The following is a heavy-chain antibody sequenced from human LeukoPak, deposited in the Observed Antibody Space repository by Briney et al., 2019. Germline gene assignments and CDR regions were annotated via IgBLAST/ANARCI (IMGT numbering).Heavy chain of an antibody. CDR3: AELGITMIGGV. CDR2: ISSDGTNK. CDR1: RFTFKNYA. V-gene: IGHV3-30*04. Sequence: GRSLRLSCAASRFTFKNYAMHWVRQAPGKGLEWVAVISSDGTNKDYADSVKGRFTVSRDNAKNSLFLQMNSLRAEDTAIYYCAELGITMIGGVWGKGTTVTISS. J-gene: IGHJ6*04. D-gene: IGHD3-10*02.